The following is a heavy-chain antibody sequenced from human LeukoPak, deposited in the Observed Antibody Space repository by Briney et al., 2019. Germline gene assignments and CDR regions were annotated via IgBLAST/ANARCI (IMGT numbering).Heavy chain of an antibody. CDR3: AREGIVGGTRTLAC. CDR2: IHYTGTT. CDR1: GASISNHY. D-gene: IGHD1-26*01. J-gene: IGHJ4*02. Sequence: SETLSLTCTVSGASISNHYWSWVRQPPGKGLEWIGFIHYTGTTNYNSSLKSRVTISVDRSKKQFSLKLNSVTAADTAMYFCAREGIVGGTRTLACWGQGTLVTVSS. V-gene: IGHV4-59*11.